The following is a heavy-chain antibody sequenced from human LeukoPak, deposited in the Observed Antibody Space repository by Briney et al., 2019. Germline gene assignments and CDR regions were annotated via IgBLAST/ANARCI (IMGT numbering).Heavy chain of an antibody. V-gene: IGHV4-34*01. CDR3: ARESRVVPYYFDY. CDR2: INHSGST. CDR1: GGSFSGYY. J-gene: IGHJ4*02. D-gene: IGHD2-2*01. Sequence: KPSETLSLTCAVYGGSFSGYYWSWIRQPPGKVLEWIGEINHSGSTYYNPSLKSRVTISVDTSKNQFSLKLSSVTAADTAVYYCARESRVVPYYFDYWGQGTLVTVSS.